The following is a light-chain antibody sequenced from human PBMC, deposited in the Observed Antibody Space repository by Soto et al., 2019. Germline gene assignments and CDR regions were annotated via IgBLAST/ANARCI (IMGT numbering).Light chain of an antibody. CDR2: AVS. V-gene: IGKV1-9*01. CDR3: QQLNDYPLT. Sequence: DIQLTQSPSFLSASVGDRITITCRASQGVRGNLAWYQQKPGKAPKLLISAVSSLQSGVPSRFSGSGSGTEFTLTISCLQPEDFATYYCQQLNDYPLTFGGGTKVEIK. CDR1: QGVRGN. J-gene: IGKJ4*01.